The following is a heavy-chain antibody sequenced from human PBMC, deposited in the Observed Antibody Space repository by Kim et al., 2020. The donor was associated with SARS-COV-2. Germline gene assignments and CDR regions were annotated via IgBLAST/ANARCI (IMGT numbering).Heavy chain of an antibody. CDR3: ARGRAGVVPSPILGLGPYYEYYAMDV. D-gene: IGHD3-3*01. V-gene: IGHV4-34*01. CDR1: GGSLSGYH. CDR2: INHSGGT. Sequence: SETLSLTCAVFGGSLSGYHWTWIRQSPGKGLEWIGEINHSGGTNCIPSLKSRVTMSVDTSKNQFSLKLRSVTAADTPLYYCARGRAGVVPSPILGLGPYYEYYAMDVWGQGTPVTVSS. J-gene: IGHJ6*02.